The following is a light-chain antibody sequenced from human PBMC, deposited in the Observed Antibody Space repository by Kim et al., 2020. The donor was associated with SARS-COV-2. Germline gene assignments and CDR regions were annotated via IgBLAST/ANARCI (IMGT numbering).Light chain of an antibody. CDR2: YDS. CDR3: QVWDSSSDQSVV. V-gene: IGLV3-21*04. J-gene: IGLJ2*01. Sequence: SYELTQPPSVSVSPGKTARITCGGDNIGSKCVNWYQQKPGQSPVVVIYYDSDRPSGIPERFSGSNSGNTATLTISRVEAGDEADYYCQVWDSSSDQSVVFGGGTQLTVL. CDR1: NIGSKC.